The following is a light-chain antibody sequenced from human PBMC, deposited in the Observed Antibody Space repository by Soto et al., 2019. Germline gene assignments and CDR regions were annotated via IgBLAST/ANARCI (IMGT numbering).Light chain of an antibody. Sequence: QSVLTQPPSVSGAPGQRVTISCTGSSSNIGAGYDVHWYQQLPGTAPKLLIYGNSNRPSGVPDRFSGSKSGTSASLAITGLQXXXXXDYYCQSYDSSLSAYVFGTGTKVT. V-gene: IGLV1-40*01. CDR3: QSYDSSLSAYV. CDR2: GNS. CDR1: SSNIGAGYD. J-gene: IGLJ1*01.